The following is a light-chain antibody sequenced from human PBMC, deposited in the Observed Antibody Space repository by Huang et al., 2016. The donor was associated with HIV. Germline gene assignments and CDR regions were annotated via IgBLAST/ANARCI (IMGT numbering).Light chain of an antibody. CDR2: SAS. CDR3: QQLNSYPRT. CDR1: QGISTN. Sequence: IQLTQSPSSLSASVGDRVTIACRASQGISTNLAWYKQKPGKAPKLLMYSASTLQSGVPSRFSGRGSGTDFTLTISSLQPEDFATYYCQQLNSYPRTFGQGTKVEIK. V-gene: IGKV1-9*01. J-gene: IGKJ1*01.